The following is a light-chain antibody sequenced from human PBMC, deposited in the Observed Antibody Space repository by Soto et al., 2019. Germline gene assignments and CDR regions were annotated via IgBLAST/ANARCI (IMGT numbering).Light chain of an antibody. V-gene: IGKV3-15*01. CDR3: QQYDKWPPWT. CDR2: GAS. J-gene: IGKJ2*01. Sequence: EIVMTQSPATLSVSPGERATLSCRASQSVSSSLAWYQQKPGQAPRLLIYGASTRATGIPARFSGSGSGTEFTLTISSLQSADFAVYYCQQYDKWPPWTFGQGTKLEIK. CDR1: QSVSSS.